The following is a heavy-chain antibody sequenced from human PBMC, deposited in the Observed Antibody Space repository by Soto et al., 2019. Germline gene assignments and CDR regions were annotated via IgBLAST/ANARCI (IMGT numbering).Heavy chain of an antibody. CDR1: GDLFNNHA. CDR3: AASSAIEAAGYFKF. D-gene: IGHD6-13*01. CDR2: ISPLFSTT. J-gene: IGHJ4*02. V-gene: IGHV1-69*01. Sequence: QVQLVQSGAEVKEPGSSVTVSCKASGDLFNNHAFNWVRQAPGQGLEWMGRISPLFSTTNYAQKFQGRVTIGADELTTIVYLEVNNLESDDTAMYYCAASSAIEAAGYFKFWGQGTLVTVSP.